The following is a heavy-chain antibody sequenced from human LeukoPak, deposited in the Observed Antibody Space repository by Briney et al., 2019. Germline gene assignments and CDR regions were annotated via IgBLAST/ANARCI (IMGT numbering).Heavy chain of an antibody. J-gene: IGHJ4*02. CDR1: GSSISSGYC. V-gene: IGHV4-38-2*02. Sequence: SETLSLTCTVSGSSISSGYCWGWIRQPPGKGLEWIGNIYHSGDTYYNPSLKSRVTISVDTSKKQFSLKLRSVTAADTAVYYCARDLNPKACNGGNCYAIFDYWGQGIPVTVSS. D-gene: IGHD2-15*01. CDR2: IYHSGDT. CDR3: ARDLNPKACNGGNCYAIFDY.